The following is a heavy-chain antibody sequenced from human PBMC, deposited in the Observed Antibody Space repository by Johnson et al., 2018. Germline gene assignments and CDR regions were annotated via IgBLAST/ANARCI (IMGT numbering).Heavy chain of an antibody. J-gene: IGHJ4*02. CDR2: IKGDGSEK. D-gene: IGHD6-19*01. CDR1: GFIFSTYE. CDR3: ARHGSGRYYLDS. V-gene: IGHV3-7*01. Sequence: VQLVQSGGALVQPGGSLRLCCAASGFIFSTYEMTWVRQAPGKGLEWVANIKGDGSEKSYVASVRGRFTISRDNAKNSLYLQMDSLRAEDTAIYFCARHGSGRYYLDSWGQGALVTVSS.